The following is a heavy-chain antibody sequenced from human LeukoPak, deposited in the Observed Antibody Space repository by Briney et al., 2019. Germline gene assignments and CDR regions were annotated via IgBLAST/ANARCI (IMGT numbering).Heavy chain of an antibody. V-gene: IGHV1-2*02. CDR1: GYKFTDDY. CDR2: INPDSGFT. J-gene: IGHJ4*02. Sequence: ATVKVSCKASGYKFTDDYMHWVRQAPGQGLEFMGWINPDSGFTNYAQKFKGRVTMTRDTSISTAYLEVRSLTSDDTAVFYCAPTAEAYTSWWKVWGQGTLVTVSS. D-gene: IGHD3-16*01. CDR3: APTAEAYTSWWKV.